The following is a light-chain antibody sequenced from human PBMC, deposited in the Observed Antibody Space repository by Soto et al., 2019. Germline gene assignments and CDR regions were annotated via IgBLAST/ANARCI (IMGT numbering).Light chain of an antibody. Sequence: IVLTQSPATLSFSPVERATLFCRASQSVSSNLAWYQQKPGQAPRLLIYGASTRATGIPARFSGSGSGTDFTLSISSLEPEDFAVYYCQQRTDRPPWTFGQGTKVDTK. V-gene: IGKV3-11*01. J-gene: IGKJ1*01. CDR2: GAS. CDR1: QSVSSN. CDR3: QQRTDRPPWT.